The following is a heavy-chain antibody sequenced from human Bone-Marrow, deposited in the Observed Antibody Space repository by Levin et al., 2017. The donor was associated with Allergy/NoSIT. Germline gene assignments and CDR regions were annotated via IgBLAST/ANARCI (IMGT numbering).Heavy chain of an antibody. J-gene: IGHJ6*02. V-gene: IGHV3-7*01. CDR2: IKQDGSEK. D-gene: IGHD3-3*01. CDR3: AGDSGSYDFWSGYYPRDGMDV. Sequence: GESLKISCAASGFTFSSYWMSWVRQAPGKGLEWVANIKQDGSEKYYVDSVKGRFTISRDNAKNSLYLQMNSLRAEDTAVYYCAGDSGSYDFWSGYYPRDGMDVWGQGTTVTVSS. CDR1: GFTFSSYW.